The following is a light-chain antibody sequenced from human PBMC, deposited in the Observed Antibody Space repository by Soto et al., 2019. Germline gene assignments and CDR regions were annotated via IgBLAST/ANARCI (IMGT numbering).Light chain of an antibody. CDR3: LQHNSRPFT. Sequence: DIQMTQSPSSLSASVGDTFTITCQASQGIGNDLGWYQQKPGQAPKRLIYAASSLQVGVPSRFRGSASGTEYTLTISSLQPEDFATYFCLQHNSRPFTFGRGTKLAIK. V-gene: IGKV1-17*01. CDR2: AAS. CDR1: QGIGND. J-gene: IGKJ2*01.